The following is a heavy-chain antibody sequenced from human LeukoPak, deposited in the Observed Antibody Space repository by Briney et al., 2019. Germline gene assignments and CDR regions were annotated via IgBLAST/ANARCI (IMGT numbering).Heavy chain of an antibody. CDR1: GGSISSYY. Sequence: SETLSLTCTVSGGSISSYYWSWIRQPAGKGLEWIGRIYTSGSTNYNPSLKSRVTISVDTSKNQFSLKLSSVTAADTAVYYCARRGYDILTGYSYNWFDPWGQGTLVTVSS. CDR2: IYTSGST. V-gene: IGHV4-4*07. J-gene: IGHJ5*02. D-gene: IGHD3-9*01. CDR3: ARRGYDILTGYSYNWFDP.